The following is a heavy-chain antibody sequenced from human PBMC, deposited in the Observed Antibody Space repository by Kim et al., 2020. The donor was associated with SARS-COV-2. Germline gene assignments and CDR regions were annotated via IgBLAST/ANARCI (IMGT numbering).Heavy chain of an antibody. D-gene: IGHD5-18*01. CDR2: ISWSSGSI. J-gene: IGHJ6*01. CDR3: AKADTADYYGMDV. Sequence: GGSLRLSCAASGFTFDDYAMHWVRQAPGKGLEWVSCISWSSGSIGYADSVKGRFTISRDHAKNSLYLQMNSLRAEDTALYYCAKADTADYYGMDVWGQGTTVTVSS. CDR1: GFTFDDYA. V-gene: IGHV3-9*01.